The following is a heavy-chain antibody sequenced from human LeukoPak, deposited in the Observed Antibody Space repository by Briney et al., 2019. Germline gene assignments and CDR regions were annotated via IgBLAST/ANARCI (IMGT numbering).Heavy chain of an antibody. CDR1: GFTFSSYA. CDR3: AKDGAYYDAWGAFDI. V-gene: IGHV3-30-3*01. Sequence: PGGSLRLSCAASGFTFSSYAMHWVRQAPCKGLEWVAVISYDGSNKYYADSVKGRFTISRDNSKNTLYLQMNSLRAEDTALYYCAKDGAYYDAWGAFDIWGQGTMVTVSS. CDR2: ISYDGSNK. J-gene: IGHJ3*02. D-gene: IGHD3-16*01.